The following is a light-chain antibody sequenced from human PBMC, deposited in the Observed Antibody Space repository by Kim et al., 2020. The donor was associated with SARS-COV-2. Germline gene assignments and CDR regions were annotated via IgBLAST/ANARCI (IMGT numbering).Light chain of an antibody. J-gene: IGKJ2*01. CDR3: QQLKTYPQT. CDR2: VAS. V-gene: IGKV1-9*01. Sequence: TQLTQSPSSLSASVGDRVTITCRASQDINNYLAWYQQKPGKAPKLLIYVASTLRSGVPSRFRGSGSGTDFTLTISSLQPEDFATYYCQQLKTYPQTFGQGTKLEI. CDR1: QDINNY.